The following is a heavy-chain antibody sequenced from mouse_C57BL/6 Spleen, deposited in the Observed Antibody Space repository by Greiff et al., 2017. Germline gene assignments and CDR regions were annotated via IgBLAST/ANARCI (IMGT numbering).Heavy chain of an antibody. Sequence: DVKLQESGGGLVQPKGSLKLSCAASGFSFNTYAMNWVRQAPGKGLEWVARIRSKSNNYATYYADSVKDRFTISRDDSESMLYLQMNNLKTEDTAMYYCVSTGRDYAMDYWGQGTSVTVSS. J-gene: IGHJ4*01. V-gene: IGHV10-1*01. CDR1: GFSFNTYA. CDR3: VSTGRDYAMDY. CDR2: IRSKSNNYAT.